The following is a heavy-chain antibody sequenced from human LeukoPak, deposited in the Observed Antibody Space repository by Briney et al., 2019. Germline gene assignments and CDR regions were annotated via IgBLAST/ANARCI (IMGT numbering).Heavy chain of an antibody. CDR2: IGSSGGST. CDR1: GFTFSSYG. D-gene: IGHD5-24*01. V-gene: IGHV3-23*01. CDR3: AKDIQLST. Sequence: PGRSLRLSCAASGFTFSSYGMHWVRQAPGKGLEWVSLIGSSGGSTYYADSVKGRFTISRDNSKNTLSLQMNSLRVEDTAIYYCAKDIQLSTWGLGTMVTVSS. J-gene: IGHJ3*01.